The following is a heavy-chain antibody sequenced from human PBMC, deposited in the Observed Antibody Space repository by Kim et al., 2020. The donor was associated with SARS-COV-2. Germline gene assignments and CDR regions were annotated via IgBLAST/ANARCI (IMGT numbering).Heavy chain of an antibody. CDR1: GGSISSYY. J-gene: IGHJ4*02. CDR3: AGSVAGTVFRY. CDR2: IYYSGST. Sequence: SETLSLTCTVSGGSISSYYWSWIRQPPGKGLEWIGYIYYSGSTNYNPSLKSRVTISVDTSKNQFSLKLSSVTAADTAVYYCAGSVAGTVFRYWGQGTLVTVSS. D-gene: IGHD6-19*01. V-gene: IGHV4-59*01.